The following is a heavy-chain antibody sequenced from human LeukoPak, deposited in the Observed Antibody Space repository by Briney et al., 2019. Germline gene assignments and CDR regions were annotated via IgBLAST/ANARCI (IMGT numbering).Heavy chain of an antibody. J-gene: IGHJ4*02. V-gene: IGHV3-23*01. D-gene: IGHD6-19*01. CDR1: GFTFSSYA. Sequence: GGSLRLSCAASGFTFSSYAMSWVRQAPGKGLEWVSAISGSGGSTYYADSVKGRFTISRDNSKNTLYLQMNSLRAEDTAVYYCARGKGIAVAGLDYWGQGTLVTVSS. CDR3: ARGKGIAVAGLDY. CDR2: ISGSGGST.